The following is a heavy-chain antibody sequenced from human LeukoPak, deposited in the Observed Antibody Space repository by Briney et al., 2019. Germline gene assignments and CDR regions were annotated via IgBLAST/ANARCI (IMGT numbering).Heavy chain of an antibody. V-gene: IGHV6-1*01. D-gene: IGHD2-15*01. J-gene: IGHJ5*02. CDR3: ARAVMLQVTPSEWFDP. CDR2: TYYRSKWYN. Sequence: SQTLSLTCAISGDSVSSNSAAWNWIRQSPSRGLEWLGRTYYRSKWYNDYAVSVKSRITINPDTSKNQFSLQLNSVTPEDTAVYYCARAVMLQVTPSEWFDPWGQGTLVTVSS. CDR1: GDSVSSNSAA.